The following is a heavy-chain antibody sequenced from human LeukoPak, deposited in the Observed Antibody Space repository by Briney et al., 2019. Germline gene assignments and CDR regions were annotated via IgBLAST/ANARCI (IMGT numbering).Heavy chain of an antibody. CDR3: AREARELIVVAPGIIDI. J-gene: IGHJ3*02. D-gene: IGHD3-22*01. CDR2: TYYRSKWYN. V-gene: IGHV6-1*01. CDR1: GESVSSNSAA. Sequence: SQTLSLTCAISGESVSSNSAAWKWIRQSPSRGLEWLGRTYYRSKWYNDYAVSVKSRITINPDTSKNQSSLQLNSVTPEDTAVYYCAREARELIVVAPGIIDIWGQGTMVTVSS.